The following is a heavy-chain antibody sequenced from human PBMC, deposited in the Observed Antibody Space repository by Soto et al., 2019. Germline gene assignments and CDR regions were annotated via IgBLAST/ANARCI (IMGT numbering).Heavy chain of an antibody. V-gene: IGHV5-51*01. CDR1: GYSFTSYW. Sequence: PGESLKISCKGSGYSFTSYWIGWVRQMPGKGLEWMGIIYPGDSDTRYSPSFQGQVTISADKSISTAYLQWSSLKASDTAMYYCARLDYCSGGSWHDLDYYYYGMDVWGQGTTVTVSS. J-gene: IGHJ6*02. D-gene: IGHD2-15*01. CDR2: IYPGDSDT. CDR3: ARLDYCSGGSWHDLDYYYYGMDV.